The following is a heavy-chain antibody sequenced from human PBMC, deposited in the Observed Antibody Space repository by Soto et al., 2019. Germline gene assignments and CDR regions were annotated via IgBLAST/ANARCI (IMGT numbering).Heavy chain of an antibody. J-gene: IGHJ6*02. CDR3: ASKMHGGDYYYYYGMDV. Sequence: PGGSLRLCCAASGFIFSNYWMHWVRQDVGKGLVWVSRINSDGSNTGYADSVKGRFTISRDNAKNSLYLQMNSLRAEDTAVYFCASKMHGGDYYYYYGMDVWGQGTTVTVSS. CDR2: INSDGSNT. CDR1: GFIFSNYW. V-gene: IGHV3-74*01.